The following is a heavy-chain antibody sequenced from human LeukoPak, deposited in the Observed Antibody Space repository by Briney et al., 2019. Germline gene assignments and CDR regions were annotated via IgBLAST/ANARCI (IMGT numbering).Heavy chain of an antibody. CDR1: GYTFTSYG. CDR2: ISAYNGNT. CDR3: ARNPSSSWLYFDY. V-gene: IGHV1-18*01. D-gene: IGHD6-13*01. Sequence: WASVKVSCKASGYTFTSYGISWVRQAPGQGLEWMGWISAYNGNTNYAQKLQGRVTITRDTSASTAYMELSSLRSEDTAVYYCARNPSSSWLYFDYWGQGTLVTVSS. J-gene: IGHJ4*02.